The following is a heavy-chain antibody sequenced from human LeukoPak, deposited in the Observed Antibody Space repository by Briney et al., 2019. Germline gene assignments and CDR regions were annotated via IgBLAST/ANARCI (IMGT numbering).Heavy chain of an antibody. J-gene: IGHJ5*02. CDR3: AASGTYSNWFDP. D-gene: IGHD1-26*01. Sequence: SETLSLTCTVSGDSISSYYWNWIRQSPGKGLEWIGYIYDSGSTNYNPSLKSRVTISVDTSRHQFSLNLRSATAADTAVYYCAASGTYSNWFDPWGQGTLVSVSS. V-gene: IGHV4-59*01. CDR1: GDSISSYY. CDR2: IYDSGST.